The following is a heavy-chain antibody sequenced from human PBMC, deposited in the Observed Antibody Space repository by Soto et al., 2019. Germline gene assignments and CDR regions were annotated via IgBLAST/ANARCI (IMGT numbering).Heavy chain of an antibody. D-gene: IGHD1-26*01. J-gene: IGHJ4*02. CDR3: ARHKGQATYFDY. CDR2: IYYSGST. CDR1: GGSISSSSYY. V-gene: IGHV4-39*01. Sequence: SETLSLTCTVSGGSISSSSYYWGWIRQPPGKGLEWIGGIYYSGSTYYNPSLKSRVTISVDTSKNQFSLKLSSVTAADTAVYYCARHKGQATYFDYWGQGTLVTVPS.